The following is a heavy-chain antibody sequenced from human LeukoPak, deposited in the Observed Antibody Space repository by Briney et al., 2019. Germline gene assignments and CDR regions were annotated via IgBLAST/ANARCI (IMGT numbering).Heavy chain of an antibody. V-gene: IGHV3-64*01. Sequence: GGSLRLSCAASGFTFSSYAMHWVRQAPGKGLELVSTISSDGGSTYYANSVKGRFTISRDNSKNTLYLQMGSLRAEDTAVYYCARYGSGTSYITNYFDYWGQGTLVTVSS. D-gene: IGHD3-10*01. CDR3: ARYGSGTSYITNYFDY. CDR2: ISSDGGST. CDR1: GFTFSSYA. J-gene: IGHJ4*02.